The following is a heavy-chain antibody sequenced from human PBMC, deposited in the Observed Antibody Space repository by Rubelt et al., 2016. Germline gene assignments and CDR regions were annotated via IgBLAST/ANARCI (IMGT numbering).Heavy chain of an antibody. V-gene: IGHV4-31*03. CDR3: ARGLFRIAVAGSRDFDY. D-gene: IGHD6-19*01. Sequence: QVQLQESGPGLVKPSQTLSLTCTVSGGSISSGGYYWSWIRQHPGKGLEWIGYIYYSGSTYYNPSLKSRVTISGDTSKNQFSLKLSSVTAADTAVYYCARGLFRIAVAGSRDFDYWGQGTLVTVSS. CDR2: IYYSGST. CDR1: GGSISSGGYY. J-gene: IGHJ4*02.